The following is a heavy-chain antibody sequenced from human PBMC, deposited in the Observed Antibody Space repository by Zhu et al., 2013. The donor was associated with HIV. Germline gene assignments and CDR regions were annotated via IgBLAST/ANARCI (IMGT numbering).Heavy chain of an antibody. CDR2: MNPNSGNT. Sequence: QVQLVQSGAEVKKPGASVKVSCKASGYTFTSYGISWVRQATGQGLEWMGWMNPNSGNTGYAQKFQGRVTMTRNTSISTAYMELSSLRSEDTALYYCARVTSGYSYALGGYYYGMDVWGQGTTVTVSS. D-gene: IGHD5-18*01. J-gene: IGHJ6*02. CDR1: GYTFTSYG. CDR3: ARVTSGYSYALGGYYYGMDV. V-gene: IGHV1-8*02.